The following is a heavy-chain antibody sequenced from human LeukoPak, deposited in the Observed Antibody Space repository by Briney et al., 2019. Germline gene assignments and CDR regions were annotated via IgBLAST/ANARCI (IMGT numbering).Heavy chain of an antibody. J-gene: IGHJ4*02. CDR3: AKQIYYTSRNQRETSDY. V-gene: IGHV3-23*01. CDR2: ISGGGTST. CDR1: GFAFSTYA. D-gene: IGHD3-10*01. Sequence: GGSLRLSCAASGFAFSTYAMSWVRQAPGKGLQWASAISGGGTSTYYADSVRGRFTISRDNSKNTLYLQMNSLRAEDTAVYYCAKQIYYTSRNQRETSDYWGQGTLVTVSS.